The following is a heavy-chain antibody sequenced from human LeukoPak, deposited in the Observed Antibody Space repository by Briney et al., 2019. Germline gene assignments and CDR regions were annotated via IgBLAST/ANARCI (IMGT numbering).Heavy chain of an antibody. D-gene: IGHD3-22*01. J-gene: IGHJ4*02. CDR2: IYYSGST. V-gene: IGHV4-39*07. CDR1: GGSISSSSYY. CDR3: ARGDYYYDSSGTDY. Sequence: SETLSLTCAVSGGSISSSSYYWGWIRQPPGKGLEWIGSIYYSGSTQYNPSLKSRVTISLDTSKNQFSLKLSSVTAADTAVYYCARGDYYYDSSGTDYWGQGTLVTVSS.